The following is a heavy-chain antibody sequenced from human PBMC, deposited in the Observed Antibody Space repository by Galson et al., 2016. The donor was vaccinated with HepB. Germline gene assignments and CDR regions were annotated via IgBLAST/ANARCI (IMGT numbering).Heavy chain of an antibody. V-gene: IGHV5-51*01. CDR1: GYGFTSYW. CDR3: ARQRGVGGWYFDS. J-gene: IGHJ4*02. Sequence: QSGADVKKPGESLKISCKGSGYGFTSYWLGWVRQMPGTGLAWIGVIYPGDSETTSRPSFRRQVTMSVNKSISPAYLQLSSLKASDSAMYFCARQRGVGGWYFDSWGQGTLVTVSS. D-gene: IGHD6-19*01. CDR2: IYPGDSET.